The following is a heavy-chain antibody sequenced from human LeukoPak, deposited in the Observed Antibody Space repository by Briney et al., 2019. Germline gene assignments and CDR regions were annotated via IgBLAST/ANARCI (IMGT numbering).Heavy chain of an antibody. Sequence: GGSLRLSCAASGFTFSSYAMTWVRQAPGKGLEWVSTISDGGDYTYYADSVKGRFTISRDNSKNTLYLQMNSLRDEDTAVYYCVKVKFAGSDHYPHGSSFDYWGQGSLVTVSS. CDR2: ISDGGDYT. V-gene: IGHV3-23*01. CDR3: VKVKFAGSDHYPHGSSFDY. CDR1: GFTFSSYA. D-gene: IGHD3-22*01. J-gene: IGHJ4*02.